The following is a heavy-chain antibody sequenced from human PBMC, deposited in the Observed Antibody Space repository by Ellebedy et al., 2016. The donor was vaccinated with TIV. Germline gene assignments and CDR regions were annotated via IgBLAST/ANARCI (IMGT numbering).Heavy chain of an antibody. V-gene: IGHV3-30*02. CDR2: IRSDGSHK. D-gene: IGHD4-17*01. CDR3: AKGAYPVPTCMAV. CDR1: GFSTSG. Sequence: GESLKISCAASGFSTSGMHWVRQAPGTGLEWVAFIRSDGSHKYYADSVKGRFTISRDDSKNTLYLQMNSLRTDDTALYYCAKGAYPVPTCMAVWGQGTTVIVSS. J-gene: IGHJ6*02.